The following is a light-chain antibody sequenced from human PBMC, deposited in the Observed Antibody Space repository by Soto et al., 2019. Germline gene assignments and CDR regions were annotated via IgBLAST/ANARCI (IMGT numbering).Light chain of an antibody. Sequence: DVRMTQSPSSLSASVGDSVTITCRASQSISTYLNWYQQKPGRAPKVVIYAASNLQSGVPSRFSGSGSGTDFILTIRGLQPGDSATYFCQQSFGITWTFGQGTKVEIK. CDR2: AAS. V-gene: IGKV1-39*01. CDR3: QQSFGITWT. CDR1: QSISTY. J-gene: IGKJ1*01.